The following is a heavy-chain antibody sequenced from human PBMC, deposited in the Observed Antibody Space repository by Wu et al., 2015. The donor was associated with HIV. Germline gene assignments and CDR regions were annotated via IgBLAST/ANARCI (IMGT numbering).Heavy chain of an antibody. CDR3: ARDAYYDSSGYGAYYYYMDV. CDR2: ISAYNGNT. CDR1: GGGFNNYA. Sequence: QVQLVQSGAEVKKPGSSVKVSCKASGGGFNNYAISWVRQAPGQGLEWMGWISAYNGNTNYAQKLQGRVTMTTDTSTSTAYMELRSLRSDDTAVYYCARDAYYDSSGYGAYYYYMDVWGKGTTVTVSS. D-gene: IGHD3-22*01. V-gene: IGHV1-18*01. J-gene: IGHJ6*03.